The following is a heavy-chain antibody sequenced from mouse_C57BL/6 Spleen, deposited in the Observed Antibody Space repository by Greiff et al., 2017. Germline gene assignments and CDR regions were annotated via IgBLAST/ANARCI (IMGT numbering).Heavy chain of an antibody. J-gene: IGHJ4*01. CDR2: IYPGSGST. CDR3: GRYYYGEGYYAMAY. D-gene: IGHD1-1*01. V-gene: IGHV1-55*01. CDR1: GYTFTSYW. Sequence: QVQLQQPGAELVKPGASVKMSCKASGYTFTSYWITWVKQRPGQGLEWIGDIYPGSGSTNYNEKFKSKATLTVDTSSSTAYMQLSSLTSEDSAVYYCGRYYYGEGYYAMAYWGQGTSVTVSS.